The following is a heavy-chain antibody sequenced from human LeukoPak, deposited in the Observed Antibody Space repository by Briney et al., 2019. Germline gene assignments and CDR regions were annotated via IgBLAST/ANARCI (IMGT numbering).Heavy chain of an antibody. D-gene: IGHD1-26*01. CDR1: GFTFSSYG. J-gene: IGHJ4*02. CDR2: ISYDGSNK. V-gene: IGHV3-30*18. CDR3: AKDQEGIVGGDY. Sequence: GGSLRLSCAASGFTFSSYGMSWVRQAPGKGLEWVAVISYDGSNKYYADSVKGRFTISRDNSKNTLYLQMNSLRAEDTAVYYCAKDQEGIVGGDYWGQGTLVTVSS.